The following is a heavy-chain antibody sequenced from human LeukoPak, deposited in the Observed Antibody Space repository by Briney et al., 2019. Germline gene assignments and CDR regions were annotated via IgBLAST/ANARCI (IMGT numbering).Heavy chain of an antibody. CDR2: IYYTGNT. J-gene: IGHJ3*02. Sequence: PSETLSLTCTVSGGSISSYYWSWIRQPPGKGLEWIGYIYYTGNTNYNPSPKSRVSTSVDTSNNQFSLKLNSVTAADAAVYYCARDRDYDSSGYGTFDIWGQGTMVTVSS. CDR3: ARDRDYDSSGYGTFDI. CDR1: GGSISSYY. D-gene: IGHD3-22*01. V-gene: IGHV4-59*01.